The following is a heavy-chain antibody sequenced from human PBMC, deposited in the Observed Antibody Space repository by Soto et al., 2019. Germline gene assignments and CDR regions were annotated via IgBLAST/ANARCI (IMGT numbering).Heavy chain of an antibody. J-gene: IGHJ6*02. D-gene: IGHD3-10*01. CDR2: IFYSGST. CDR3: ARDLPGGSHRMDV. V-gene: IGHV4-31*03. CDR1: GGSINNGGYY. Sequence: QVQLQESGPGLVKPSQTLSLTCTVSGGSINNGGYYWSWIRQHPGKGLEWIGYIFYSGSTYYNPSLKSRGTISVDTSKNQFSLKPSSVTAADTAVDYCARDLPGGSHRMDVWGQGTTVTLSS.